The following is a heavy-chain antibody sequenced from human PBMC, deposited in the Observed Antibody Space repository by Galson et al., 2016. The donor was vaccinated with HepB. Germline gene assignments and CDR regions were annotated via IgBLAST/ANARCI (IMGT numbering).Heavy chain of an antibody. D-gene: IGHD2-21*02. J-gene: IGHJ4*02. Sequence: SETLSLTCNISGGSISSYFWSWIRQPPGKGLEWIGYVYKTGSTNYSPSLKSRVTVSVDTSKNQFSLKLRSVTAADTAVYYCARGVTGTPYFDFWGRGTLVPVSS. V-gene: IGHV4-59*01. CDR2: VYKTGST. CDR3: ARGVTGTPYFDF. CDR1: GGSISSYF.